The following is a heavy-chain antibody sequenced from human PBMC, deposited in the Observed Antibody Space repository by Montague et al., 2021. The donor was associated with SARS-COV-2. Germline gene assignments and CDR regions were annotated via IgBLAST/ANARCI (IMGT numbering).Heavy chain of an antibody. J-gene: IGHJ3*01. D-gene: IGHD2-21*01. V-gene: IGHV4-61*08. CDR1: GNSISCADYY. CDR2: IHFGGTP. CDR3: ARDWAYCGGISGSRPEDAADA. Sequence: SETLSLTCTVSGNSISCADYYWSWMRQSPGTGLEWLGYIHFGGTPYYNPSLKSRLTLSVDTSKNEFSMSLRSVTAADTAVYYCARDWAYCGGISGSRPEDAADAWGPGIRVSVSS.